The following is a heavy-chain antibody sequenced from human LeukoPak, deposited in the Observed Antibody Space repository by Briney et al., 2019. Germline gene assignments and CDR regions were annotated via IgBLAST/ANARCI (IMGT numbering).Heavy chain of an antibody. CDR3: ARGEGYYYYMDV. V-gene: IGHV4-38-2*02. D-gene: IGHD1-26*01. J-gene: IGHJ6*03. CDR1: GYSISSGYY. CDR2: IYHSGST. Sequence: ASETLSLTCTVSGYSISSGYYWGWIRQPPGKGLEWIGSIYHSGSTYYNPSLKSRVTISVDTSKNQFSLALCSVTAADTAVYYCARGEGYYYYMDVWGKGTTVTVSS.